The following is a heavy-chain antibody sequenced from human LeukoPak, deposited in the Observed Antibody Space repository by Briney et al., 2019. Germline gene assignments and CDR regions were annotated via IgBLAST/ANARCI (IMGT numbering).Heavy chain of an antibody. V-gene: IGHV3-66*01. CDR1: GVTVGNNY. CDR2: IYSGGTT. Sequence: GGSLRLSCAASGVTVGNNYMNWVRQAPGKGLEWVSLIYSGGTTHYADPVKGRFTISRDNSKNTLYLQMNNLRVDDTAVYYCARDPPAVATNTYGWGQGTLVTVS. CDR3: ARDPPAVATNTYG. J-gene: IGHJ4*02. D-gene: IGHD6-13*01.